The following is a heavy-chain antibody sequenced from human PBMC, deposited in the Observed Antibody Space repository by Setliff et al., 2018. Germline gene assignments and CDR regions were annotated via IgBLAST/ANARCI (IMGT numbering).Heavy chain of an antibody. V-gene: IGHV1-46*01. CDR2: VNPGGGSS. CDR1: GYTFTSYY. Sequence: ASVKVSCKASGYTFTSYYMHWVRQAPGQGLEWMGMVNPGGGSSTSTQRFQGRVTMTRDTSTNTAYMGLNSLTSNDTAVYYCARAGLAAAGRKGVFDHWGQGTLVTVSS. CDR3: ARAGLAAAGRKGVFDH. J-gene: IGHJ4*02. D-gene: IGHD6-13*01.